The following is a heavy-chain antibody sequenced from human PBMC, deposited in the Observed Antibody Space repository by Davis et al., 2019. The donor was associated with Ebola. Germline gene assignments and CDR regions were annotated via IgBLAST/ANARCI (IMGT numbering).Heavy chain of an antibody. CDR3: AREGVGDAKVGAMDV. CDR1: GGTFSSYA. Sequence: AASVKVSCKASGGTFSSYAISWVRQAPGQGLEWMGRIIPILGIGNDAQKFQGRVTITADQSTSTAYMELNSLRSDDTAVYYCAREGVGDAKVGAMDVWGQGTTVTVSS. CDR2: IIPILGIG. J-gene: IGHJ6*02. V-gene: IGHV1-69*04. D-gene: IGHD3-10*01.